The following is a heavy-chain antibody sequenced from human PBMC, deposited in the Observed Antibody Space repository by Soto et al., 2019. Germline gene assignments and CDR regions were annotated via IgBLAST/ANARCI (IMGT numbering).Heavy chain of an antibody. CDR1: GFTVSNNY. Sequence: GGSLRLSCAASGFTVSNNYMSWVRQAPGKGLEWVSVIFPGGGTYSADSVKGRFIISRDNSKNTMYLQMNSLRTEDTAVYYCAKDFKGQWLARDGFDRWGQGTMVTVSS. D-gene: IGHD6-19*01. CDR2: IFPGGGT. CDR3: AKDFKGQWLARDGFDR. V-gene: IGHV3-53*01. J-gene: IGHJ3*02.